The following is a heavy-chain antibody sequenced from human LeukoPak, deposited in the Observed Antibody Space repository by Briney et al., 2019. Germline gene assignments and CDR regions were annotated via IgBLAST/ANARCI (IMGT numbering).Heavy chain of an antibody. CDR1: GFTFSSYT. J-gene: IGHJ5*02. Sequence: GGYLRLSCAASGFTFSSYTMNWFRQAPGQRLQRFSPISGSGSNTYYAGSVKGRFTISRDNSKNTLYLQMNSLRGEDAAVYYCAKERQTGDYFTSDRWGQGTLVTVSS. V-gene: IGHV3-23*01. D-gene: IGHD4-17*01. CDR2: ISGSGSNT. CDR3: AKERQTGDYFTSDR.